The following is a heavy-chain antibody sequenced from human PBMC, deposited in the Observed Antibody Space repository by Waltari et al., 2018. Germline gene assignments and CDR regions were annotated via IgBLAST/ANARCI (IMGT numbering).Heavy chain of an antibody. CDR3: ARDREGSGPFNYYYYYGMDV. Sequence: QVQLVESGGGVVQPGRSLRLSCAASGFTFSSYAMHWVRQAPGKGLEWVAVISYDGSNKYYADSVKGRFTISRDNSKNTLYLQMNSLRAEDTAVYYCARDREGSGPFNYYYYYGMDVWGQGTTVTVSS. V-gene: IGHV3-30-3*01. D-gene: IGHD2-15*01. CDR1: GFTFSSYA. J-gene: IGHJ6*02. CDR2: ISYDGSNK.